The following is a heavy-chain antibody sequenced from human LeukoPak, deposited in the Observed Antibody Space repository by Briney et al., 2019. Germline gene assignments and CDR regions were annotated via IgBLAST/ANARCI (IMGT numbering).Heavy chain of an antibody. V-gene: IGHV3-7*01. J-gene: IGHJ6*03. CDR2: IKKDGSEK. D-gene: IGHD2-8*01. CDR1: GFTFSRYW. CDR3: AKDRCSNGIGCLYYYMDV. Sequence: PGGSLRLSCAASGFTFSRYWMSWVRQAPGKGPEWVANIKKDGSEKYYVDSVRGRFTISRDNARTSPYLQMNSLRAEDTAVYYCAKDRCSNGIGCLYYYMDVWGKGTTVTISS.